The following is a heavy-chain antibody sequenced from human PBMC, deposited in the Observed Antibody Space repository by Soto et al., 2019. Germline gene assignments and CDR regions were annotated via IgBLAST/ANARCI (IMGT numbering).Heavy chain of an antibody. CDR3: AKDLDYYDSSGYPVY. D-gene: IGHD3-22*01. V-gene: IGHV3-30*18. CDR2: ISYDGSNK. Sequence: GGSLRLSCAASGFTFSSYGMHWVRQAPGKGLEWVAVISYDGSNKYYADSVKGRFTISRDNSKNTLYLQMNSLRAEDTAVYYCAKDLDYYDSSGYPVYWGQGTLVTVSS. J-gene: IGHJ4*02. CDR1: GFTFSSYG.